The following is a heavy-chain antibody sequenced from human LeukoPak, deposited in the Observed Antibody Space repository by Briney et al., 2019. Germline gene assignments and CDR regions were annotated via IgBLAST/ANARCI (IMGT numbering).Heavy chain of an antibody. V-gene: IGHV3-30-3*01. CDR2: ISYDGSNK. D-gene: IGHD5-18*01. Sequence: PGRSLRLSCAASGFTFSSYVMHWVRQAPGKGLEWVAVISYDGSNKYYADSVKGRFTISRDNAQNSLFLQMDSLRVEDTAVYYCARVGLDTAAWHISWFDPWGQGTRVTVSS. J-gene: IGHJ5*02. CDR3: ARVGLDTAAWHISWFDP. CDR1: GFTFSSYV.